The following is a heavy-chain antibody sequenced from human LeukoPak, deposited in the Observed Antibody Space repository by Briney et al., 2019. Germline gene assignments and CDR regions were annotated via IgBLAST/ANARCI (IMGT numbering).Heavy chain of an antibody. CDR2: INHSGST. Sequence: PSETLSLTCAVYGGSFSGYYWSWIRQPPGKGLEWIGEINHSGSTNYNPSLKSRVTISVDTPKNQFSLKLSSVTAADTAVYYCARGIINYDFWSGYRIFDYWGQGTLVTVSS. D-gene: IGHD3-3*01. CDR1: GGSFSGYY. J-gene: IGHJ4*02. V-gene: IGHV4-34*01. CDR3: ARGIINYDFWSGYRIFDY.